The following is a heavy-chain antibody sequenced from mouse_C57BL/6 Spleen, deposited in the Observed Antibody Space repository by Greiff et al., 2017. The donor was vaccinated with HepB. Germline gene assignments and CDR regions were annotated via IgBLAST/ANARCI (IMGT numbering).Heavy chain of an antibody. D-gene: IGHD6-2*01. CDR3: AKHGVSYAMDY. CDR1: GFSLTSYG. V-gene: IGHV2-9*01. J-gene: IGHJ4*01. CDR2: IWGGGST. Sequence: VKLVESGPGLVAPSQSLSITCTASGFSLTSYGVDWVRQPPGKGLEWLGVIWGGGSTNYNSAHMPRLSISKDNSKTQAFLKMNSLRTDDTDMYYCAKHGVSYAMDYWGQGTSVTVSS.